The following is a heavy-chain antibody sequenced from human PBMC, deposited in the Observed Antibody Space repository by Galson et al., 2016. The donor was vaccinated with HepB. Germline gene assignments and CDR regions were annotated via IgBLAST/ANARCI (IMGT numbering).Heavy chain of an antibody. D-gene: IGHD5-12*01. CDR1: GFTFGDYP. V-gene: IGHV3-49*04. J-gene: IGHJ4*02. CDR3: TRDYDPDY. CDR2: IRSQASGGTK. Sequence: SLRLSCASSGFTFGDYPMSWVRPAPGKGLEWVGFIRSQASGGTKEYAASVKGRFTISRDNSKNIAYLQMDSLKIADTAVYYCTRDYDPDYWGPGTLVTVSS.